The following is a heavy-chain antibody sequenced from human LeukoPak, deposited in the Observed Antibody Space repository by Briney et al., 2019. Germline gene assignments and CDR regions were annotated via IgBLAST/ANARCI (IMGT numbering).Heavy chain of an antibody. Sequence: SVKVSCKASGGTFISYTISWVRQAPGQGLEWMGRIIPILGIANYAQKFQGRVTITADKSTSTAYMELSSLRSEDAAVYYCARVGAAAGDSYWGQGTLVTVSS. CDR2: IIPILGIA. CDR3: ARVGAAAGDSY. V-gene: IGHV1-69*02. J-gene: IGHJ4*02. CDR1: GGTFISYT. D-gene: IGHD6-13*01.